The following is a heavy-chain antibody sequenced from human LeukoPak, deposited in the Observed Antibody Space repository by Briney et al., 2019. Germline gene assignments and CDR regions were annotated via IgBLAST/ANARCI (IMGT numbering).Heavy chain of an antibody. D-gene: IGHD2-15*01. CDR2: MNPNSGDT. J-gene: IGHJ4*02. CDR1: GYTFTSYD. V-gene: IGHV1-8*01. CDR3: ARAGGYCGRISCPYYFDY. Sequence: ASVKVSCKASGYTFTSYDINWVRQATGQGLEWMGWMNPNSGDTGYAQKFQGRVTMTRNTSISTAYMELSSLRSEDTAVYYCARAGGYCGRISCPYYFDYWGQGSLVAVSS.